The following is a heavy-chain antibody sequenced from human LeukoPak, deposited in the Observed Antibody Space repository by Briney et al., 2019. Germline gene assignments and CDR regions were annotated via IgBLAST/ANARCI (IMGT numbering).Heavy chain of an antibody. CDR3: ARAIAALELVPFDY. J-gene: IGHJ4*02. D-gene: IGHD6-13*01. CDR2: ISAYNGNT. CDR1: GYTFTNYG. Sequence: VASVKVSCKASGYTFTNYGISWVRQAPGQGLEWMGWISAYNGNTNYAQKLQGRVAMTTDTSTSTAYMELRSLRSDDTAVYYCARAIAALELVPFDYWGQGTLVTVSS. V-gene: IGHV1-18*01.